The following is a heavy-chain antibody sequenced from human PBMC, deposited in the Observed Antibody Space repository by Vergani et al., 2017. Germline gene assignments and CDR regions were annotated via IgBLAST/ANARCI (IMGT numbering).Heavy chain of an antibody. CDR1: GFTFSSYG. J-gene: IGHJ6*02. CDR2: ISYDGSNK. Sequence: QVQLVESGGGVVQPGRSLRLPCAASGFTFSSYGMHWVRQAPGKGLEWVAVISYDGSNKYYADSVKGRFTISRDKSKKPLYLQMNSLRAEDTAVYYCAKDLRSHGVPAAIQLPPPWYYGMDVWGQATTVTVSS. D-gene: IGHD2-2*01. CDR3: AKDLRSHGVPAAIQLPPPWYYGMDV. V-gene: IGHV3-30*18.